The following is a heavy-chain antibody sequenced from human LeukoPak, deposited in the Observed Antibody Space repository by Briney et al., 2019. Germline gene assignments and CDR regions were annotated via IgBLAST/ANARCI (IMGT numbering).Heavy chain of an antibody. J-gene: IGHJ4*02. CDR3: AKDIDSSGSISFDY. V-gene: IGHV3-7*03. CDR1: GFTLSGNW. D-gene: IGHD3-22*01. CDR2: IRQDGREI. Sequence: GGSLRLSCAASGFTLSGNWMTWVRQAPGKGLEWVASIRQDGREIYYVDSVKGRFTISRDNAKNSLYLQMNSLRAEDTALYYCAKDIDSSGSISFDYWGQGTLVTVSS.